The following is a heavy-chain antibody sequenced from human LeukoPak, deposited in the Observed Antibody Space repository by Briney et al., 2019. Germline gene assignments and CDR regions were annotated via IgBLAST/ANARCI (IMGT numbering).Heavy chain of an antibody. CDR2: ISAYNGNT. CDR3: ARDRPVVVAATPIDP. J-gene: IGHJ5*02. Sequence: ASVKVSCKASGYTFTSYGISWVRQAPGLGLEWMGWISAYNGNTNYAQKLQGRVTMTTGTSTSTAYMELRSLRSDDTAVYYCARDRPVVVAATPIDPWGQGTLVTVSS. V-gene: IGHV1-18*01. D-gene: IGHD2-15*01. CDR1: GYTFTSYG.